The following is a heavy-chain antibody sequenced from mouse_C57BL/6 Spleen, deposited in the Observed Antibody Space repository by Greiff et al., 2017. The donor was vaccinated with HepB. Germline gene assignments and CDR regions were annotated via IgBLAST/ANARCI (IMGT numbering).Heavy chain of an antibody. J-gene: IGHJ4*01. CDR2: IDPSDSYT. CDR1: GYTFTSYW. Sequence: VQLQQPGAELVKPGASVKLSCKASGYTFTSYWMQWVKQRPGQGLEWIGEIDPSDSYTNYNQKFKGKATLTVDTSSSTAYMQLSSLTSEDSAVYYCARGGYQYAMDYWGQGTSVTVSS. V-gene: IGHV1-50*01. CDR3: ARGGYQYAMDY. D-gene: IGHD2-2*01.